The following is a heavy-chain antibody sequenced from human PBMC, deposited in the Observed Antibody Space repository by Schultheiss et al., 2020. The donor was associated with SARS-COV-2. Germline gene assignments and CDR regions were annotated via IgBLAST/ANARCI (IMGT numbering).Heavy chain of an antibody. CDR1: DYSISSGYY. D-gene: IGHD2-2*01. Sequence: SETLSLTCAVSDYSISSGYYWGWIRQPPGKGLEWIGSIHHSGRTNYNAALKSRVTISVDTSKNQFSLKLSSVTAADTAVYYCARLGCSSTSCSYYYYYYGMDVWGQGTTVTVSS. CDR2: IHHSGRT. V-gene: IGHV4-38-2*01. CDR3: ARLGCSSTSCSYYYYYYGMDV. J-gene: IGHJ6*02.